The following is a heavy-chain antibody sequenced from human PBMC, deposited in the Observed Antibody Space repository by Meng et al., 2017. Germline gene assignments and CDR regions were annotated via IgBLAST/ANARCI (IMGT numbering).Heavy chain of an antibody. D-gene: IGHD2-2*01. V-gene: IGHV3-23*01. Sequence: GESLKISCAASGFTFSSYAMSWVRQAPGKGLEWVSAISGSGGSTYYADSVKGRFTISRDNSKNTLYLQMNSLRAEDTAVYYCAKKRGVVVPAAMDDYWGQGTLVTVSS. CDR1: GFTFSSYA. CDR3: AKKRGVVVPAAMDDY. CDR2: ISGSGGST. J-gene: IGHJ4*02.